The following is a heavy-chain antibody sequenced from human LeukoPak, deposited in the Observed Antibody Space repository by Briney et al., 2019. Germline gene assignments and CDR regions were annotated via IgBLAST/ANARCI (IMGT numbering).Heavy chain of an antibody. V-gene: IGHV4-39*07. Sequence: SETLSLTCTVSGGSISSSSYYWGWIRQPPGKGLEWIGSIYYSGSTNYNPSLKSRVTISVDTSKNQFSLKLSSVTAADTAVYYCGTYYYGSGSYPPNDYWGQGTLVTVSS. D-gene: IGHD3-10*01. CDR2: IYYSGST. CDR3: GTYYYGSGSYPPNDY. J-gene: IGHJ4*02. CDR1: GGSISSSSYY.